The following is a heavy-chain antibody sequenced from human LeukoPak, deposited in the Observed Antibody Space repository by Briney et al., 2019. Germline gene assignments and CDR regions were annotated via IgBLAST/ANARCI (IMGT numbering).Heavy chain of an antibody. V-gene: IGHV3-23*01. J-gene: IGHJ4*02. D-gene: IGHD1-26*01. Sequence: GGSLRLSCAASGFTFSSYAMIWVRQARGKGLEWVSTISSSGDSTYYADSVKGRFTISRDNSKNTLYLQMNSLRAEDTAVYFCAKGYSGSYSAFDYWGQGTLVTVSS. CDR2: ISSSGDST. CDR1: GFTFSSYA. CDR3: AKGYSGSYSAFDY.